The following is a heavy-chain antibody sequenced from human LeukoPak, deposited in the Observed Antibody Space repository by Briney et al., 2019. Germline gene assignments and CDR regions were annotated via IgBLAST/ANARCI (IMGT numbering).Heavy chain of an antibody. J-gene: IGHJ4*02. CDR3: ATSECSGGSCYSVGGY. V-gene: IGHV3-7*01. CDR2: INQDGSEK. D-gene: IGHD2-15*01. CDR1: GFTFRSFW. Sequence: GGSLRLSCAASGFTFRSFWMNWVRQAPGKGLEWVANINQDGSEKYYVDSVKGRFTISRDNAKNSLFLQMNSLRAEDTAVYYCATSECSGGSCYSVGGYWGQGTLVTVSS.